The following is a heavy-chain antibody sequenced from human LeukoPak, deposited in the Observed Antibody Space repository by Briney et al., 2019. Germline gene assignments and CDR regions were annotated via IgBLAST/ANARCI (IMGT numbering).Heavy chain of an antibody. Sequence: GGSLRLSCAASGFTFSSYWMHWVRQAPGKGLVWVSRINNDGSSTNYADSVKGRFTISGDNAKNTLYLQMHSLRAEDTAVYYCAREGDGYNDAFDIWGQGTMVTVSS. CDR1: GFTFSSYW. CDR3: AREGDGYNDAFDI. V-gene: IGHV3-74*01. CDR2: INNDGSST. J-gene: IGHJ3*02. D-gene: IGHD5-24*01.